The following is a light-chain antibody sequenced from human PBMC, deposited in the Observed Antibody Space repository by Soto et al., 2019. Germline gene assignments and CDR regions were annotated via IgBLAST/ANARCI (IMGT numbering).Light chain of an antibody. J-gene: IGLJ1*01. Sequence: QSVLTQPASVSGSPGQSITISCTATSTAVGGYNYVSWYQQHPGKAPKLLIYEVSNRPSGLSNRFSGSKSGNTASLTISGLQAEDEADYYCCSYTSGITLVFGTGTKITAL. V-gene: IGLV2-14*01. CDR2: EVS. CDR1: STAVGGYNY. CDR3: CSYTSGITLV.